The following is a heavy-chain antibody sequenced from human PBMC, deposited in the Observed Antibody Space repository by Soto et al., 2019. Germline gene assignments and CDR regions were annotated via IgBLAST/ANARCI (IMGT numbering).Heavy chain of an antibody. CDR1: GYTFTNLY. V-gene: IGHV1-46*01. D-gene: IGHD6-19*01. CDR3: ATEGMTVAGGSEDF. Sequence: QVHLEQSGPEVKKPGASVRISCKASGYTFTNLYIHWVRQAPGQGLEGVGIIIPSDGRTSYTPKFQGRVTLTRDTSASTVYMDLAGLRSEDTAMYYCATEGMTVAGGSEDFWGQGTLVTVSS. CDR2: IIPSDGRT. J-gene: IGHJ4*02.